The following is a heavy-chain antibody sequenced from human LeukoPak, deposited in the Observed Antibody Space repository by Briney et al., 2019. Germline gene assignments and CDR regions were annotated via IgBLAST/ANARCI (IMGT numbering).Heavy chain of an antibody. J-gene: IGHJ4*02. CDR1: RFTFSSHG. D-gene: IGHD2-2*01. Sequence: GGSLRLSCAASRFTFSSHGMDWVRQAPGKGLEWVSGISPSGDILYYADSVKGQFTISRDNSKNTLYLQMNSLRAEDTAVYYCAKSFRSTSLDYWGQGTLVTVSS. V-gene: IGHV3-23*01. CDR2: ISPSGDIL. CDR3: AKSFRSTSLDY.